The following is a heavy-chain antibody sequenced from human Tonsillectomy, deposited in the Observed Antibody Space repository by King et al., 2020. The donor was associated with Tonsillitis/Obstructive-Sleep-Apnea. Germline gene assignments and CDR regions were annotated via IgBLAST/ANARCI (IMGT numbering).Heavy chain of an antibody. CDR3: ARDTIAAAGTKDAFDI. J-gene: IGHJ3*02. V-gene: IGHV3-21*01. Sequence: VQLVESGGGLVKPGGSLRLSCAASGFTFSSYSMNWVRQAPGKGLEWVSSISSSSSYIYYADSVKGRFTISRDNAKNSLYLQMNSLRAEDTAVYYCARDTIAAAGTKDAFDIWGQGTMVTVSS. D-gene: IGHD6-13*01. CDR1: GFTFSSYS. CDR2: ISSSSSYI.